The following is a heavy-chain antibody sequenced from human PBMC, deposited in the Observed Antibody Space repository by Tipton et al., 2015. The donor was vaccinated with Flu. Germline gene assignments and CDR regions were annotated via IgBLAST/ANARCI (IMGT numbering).Heavy chain of an antibody. CDR3: ARALWIEGYFDY. J-gene: IGHJ4*02. V-gene: IGHV4-30-2*01. CDR1: GGSISSGGYS. CDR2: IYHSGSY. D-gene: IGHD3-3*01. Sequence: TLSLTCAVSGGSISSGGYSWSWIRQPPGKGLEWIGYIYHSGSYYYNPSLKSRVTISVDTSKNQFSLELSSVTAADTAVYYCARALWIEGYFDYWGQGTLGTV.